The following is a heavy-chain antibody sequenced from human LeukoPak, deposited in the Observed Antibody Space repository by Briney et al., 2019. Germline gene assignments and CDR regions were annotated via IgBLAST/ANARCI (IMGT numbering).Heavy chain of an antibody. CDR2: IYYSGST. J-gene: IGHJ4*02. CDR1: GGSISSYY. Sequence: PSETLSLTCTVSGGSISSYYWSWIRQPPGKGLEWIGYIYYSGSTNYNPSLKSRVTISVDTSKNQFSLKLSSVTAADTAIYYCARDGRAGSLFAYWGQGTLVTVSS. V-gene: IGHV4-59*01. D-gene: IGHD6-19*01. CDR3: ARDGRAGSLFAY.